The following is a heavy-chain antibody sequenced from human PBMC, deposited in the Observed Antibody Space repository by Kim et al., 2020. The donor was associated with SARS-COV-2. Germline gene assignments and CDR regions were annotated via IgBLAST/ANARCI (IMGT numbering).Heavy chain of an antibody. Sequence: SETLSLTCTVSGGSISSYYWSWIRQPAGKGLEWIGRIYTSGSTNYNPSLKSRVTMSVDTSKNQFSLKLSSVTAADTAVYYCARDGLYSSSWGDWFDPWGQGTLVTVSS. D-gene: IGHD6-13*01. CDR3: ARDGLYSSSWGDWFDP. CDR1: GGSISSYY. CDR2: IYTSGST. V-gene: IGHV4-4*07. J-gene: IGHJ5*02.